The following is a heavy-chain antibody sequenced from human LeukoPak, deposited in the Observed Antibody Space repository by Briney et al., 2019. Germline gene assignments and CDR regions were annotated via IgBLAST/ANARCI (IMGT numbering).Heavy chain of an antibody. CDR1: GGSISSYY. V-gene: IGHV4-59*01. D-gene: IGHD5-24*01. CDR3: ARVSGDGYNAAPYYFDY. Sequence: SETLSLTCTVSGGSISSYYWSWIRQPPGKGLEWIGYIYYSGSTNYNPSLKSRVTISVDTSKNQLSLKLSSVTAADTAVYYCARVSGDGYNAAPYYFDYWGQGTLVAVSS. J-gene: IGHJ4*02. CDR2: IYYSGST.